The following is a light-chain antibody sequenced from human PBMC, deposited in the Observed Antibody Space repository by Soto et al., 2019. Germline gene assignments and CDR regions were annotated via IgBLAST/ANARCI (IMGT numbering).Light chain of an antibody. V-gene: IGKV3-11*01. J-gene: IGKJ3*01. CDR3: QQRSNWLLT. CDR2: DAS. CDR1: QSVSSY. Sequence: EIVLTQSPATLSLSPGERATLSCRASQSVSSYLAWYQQKPGQAPRLLIYDASNRATGIPARFSGSGSGTDFTLTISSLEPEDFAAYYCQQRSNWLLTFGPGTKVDIK.